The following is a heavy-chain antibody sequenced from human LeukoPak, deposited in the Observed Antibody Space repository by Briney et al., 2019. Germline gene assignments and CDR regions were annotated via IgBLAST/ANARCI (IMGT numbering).Heavy chain of an antibody. CDR2: ISSSSSTI. V-gene: IGHV3-48*01. J-gene: IGHJ4*02. D-gene: IGHD2-15*01. CDR1: GFTFSSYS. Sequence: PGGSLRLSCAASGFTFSSYSMNWVRQAPGKGLDWVSYISSSSSTIYYADSVKGRFTISRDNAKNSLYLQMNSLRAEDTAVYYCARGSGGSCSDFDYWGQGTLVTVSS. CDR3: ARGSGGSCSDFDY.